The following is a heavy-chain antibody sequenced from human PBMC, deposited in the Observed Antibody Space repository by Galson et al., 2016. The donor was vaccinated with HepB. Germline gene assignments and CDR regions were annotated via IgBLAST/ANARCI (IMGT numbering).Heavy chain of an antibody. V-gene: IGHV3-13*01. CDR2: IETAGDT. J-gene: IGHJ6*04. CDR3: ARGKSLWTMPWNYGLDV. D-gene: IGHD2-2*01. Sequence: SLRLSCAASGFIFSTHDMHWVRQVTGKGLEWVSGIETAGDTYYADSVKGRFTISRENGKNSVYLQMNSLSAGDTAVYCCARGKSLWTMPWNYGLDVWGKGTTVTVSS. CDR1: GFIFSTHD.